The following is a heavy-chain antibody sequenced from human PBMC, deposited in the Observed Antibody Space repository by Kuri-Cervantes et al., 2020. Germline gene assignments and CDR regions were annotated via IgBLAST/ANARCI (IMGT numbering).Heavy chain of an antibody. D-gene: IGHD3-10*01. CDR3: ARASRGSNSYDY. Sequence: GESLKISCAASGFTFSSYGMHWVRQAPGKGLEWVAVIWYDGSNKYYADSVKGRFTISRGNSKNTLYLQMNSLRAEDTAVYYCARASRGSNSYDYWGQGTLVTVSS. J-gene: IGHJ4*02. CDR1: GFTFSSYG. V-gene: IGHV3-33*01. CDR2: IWYDGSNK.